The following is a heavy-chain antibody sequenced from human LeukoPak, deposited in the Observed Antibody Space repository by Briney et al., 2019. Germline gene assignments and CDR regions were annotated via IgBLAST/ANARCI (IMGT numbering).Heavy chain of an antibody. CDR2: ISSSSSTI. V-gene: IGHV3-48*01. D-gene: IGHD3-3*01. CDR1: GFTFSSYS. CDR3: ARKAGYGFWSGYGEFDY. Sequence: GGSLRLSCAASGFTFSSYSMNWVRQAPGKVLEWVSCISSSSSTIYYADSVKGRFTISRDNAKNSLYLQMNSLRAEDTAVYYCARKAGYGFWSGYGEFDYWGQGNLVTVSS. J-gene: IGHJ4*02.